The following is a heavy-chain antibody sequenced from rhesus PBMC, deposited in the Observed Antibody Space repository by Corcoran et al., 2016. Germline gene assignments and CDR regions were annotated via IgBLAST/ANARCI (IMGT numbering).Heavy chain of an antibody. CDR1: GGSTSGGYD. Sequence: QVQLQESGPGVVKPSETLSLTCAVSGGSTSGGYDWCWIRHPPGKGLERIGFIYVSSGSTNYNPSLKNRVTISKDASKNEFSLKLSSVTAADTAVYYCGSGSWNGVLDSWGQGVVVTVSS. CDR2: IYVSSGST. D-gene: IGHD6-25*01. V-gene: IGHV4-76*01. J-gene: IGHJ6*01. CDR3: GSGSWNGVLDS.